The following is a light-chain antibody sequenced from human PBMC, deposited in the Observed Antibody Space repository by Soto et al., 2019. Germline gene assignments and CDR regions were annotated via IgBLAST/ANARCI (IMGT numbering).Light chain of an antibody. CDR1: QSVRSNY. V-gene: IGKV3-20*01. J-gene: IGKJ2*01. CDR3: QQYGISPYT. CDR2: GAS. Sequence: EIVLTQSPGTLSFSPGERATLSCRSSQSVRSNYLAWYQQKPGQAPRRLIYGASGRATGIPERFSGSGSGTDFTLIISRLEPEDFAVYYCQQYGISPYTFGQGAKLEIK.